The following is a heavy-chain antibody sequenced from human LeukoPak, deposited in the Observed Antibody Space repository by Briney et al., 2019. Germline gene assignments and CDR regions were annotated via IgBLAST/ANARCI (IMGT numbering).Heavy chain of an antibody. J-gene: IGHJ5*02. CDR3: ASLDTAKQPLANH. Sequence: GGSLRLSCVASGLTVSNHWMSWVRQAPGKGLEWVANIREGRGQECYVDSVKGRFTISKNSAKNSLYLQMNTLRVEDTAMYYCASLDTAKQPLANHWGQGTLVTVSS. CDR1: GLTVSNHW. V-gene: IGHV3-7*03. D-gene: IGHD5-18*01. CDR2: IREGRGQE.